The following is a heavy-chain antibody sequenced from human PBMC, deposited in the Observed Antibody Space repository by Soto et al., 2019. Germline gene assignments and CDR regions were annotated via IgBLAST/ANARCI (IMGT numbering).Heavy chain of an antibody. V-gene: IGHV3-15*01. Sequence: GGSLRLSCAASGFTFSNAWMSWVRQAPGKGLEWVGRIKSKTDGGTTDYAAPVKGRFTISRDDSKNTLYLQMNSLKTEDTAVYYCTTMVATTLYYYYYGMDVWGQGTTVTVS. D-gene: IGHD5-12*01. J-gene: IGHJ6*02. CDR2: IKSKTDGGTT. CDR3: TTMVATTLYYYYYGMDV. CDR1: GFTFSNAW.